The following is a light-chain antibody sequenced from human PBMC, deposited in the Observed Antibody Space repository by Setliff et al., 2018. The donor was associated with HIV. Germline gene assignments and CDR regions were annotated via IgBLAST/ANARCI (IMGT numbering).Light chain of an antibody. Sequence: ALTQPRSVSGSPGQSVTFTCTGSSSDIGTYNYVSWYQQYPGKAPRLMIFDVTRRPSGVPDRFSGSKSGNTASLTISGLQAEDEADYYCCSYAGSYSYIFGSGTKVTVL. J-gene: IGLJ1*01. CDR1: SSDIGTYNY. V-gene: IGLV2-11*01. CDR3: CSYAGSYSYI. CDR2: DVT.